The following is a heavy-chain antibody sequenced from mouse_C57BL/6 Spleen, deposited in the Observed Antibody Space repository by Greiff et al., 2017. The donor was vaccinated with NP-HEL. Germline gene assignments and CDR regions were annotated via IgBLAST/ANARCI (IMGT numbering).Heavy chain of an antibody. CDR3: ARQSLHYAMDY. CDR2: ISNLAYSI. J-gene: IGHJ4*01. V-gene: IGHV5-15*04. D-gene: IGHD6-1*01. CDR1: GFTFSDYG. Sequence: EVKLVESGGGLVQPGGSLKLSCAASGFTFSDYGMAWVRQAPRKGPEWVAFISNLAYSIYYADTVTGRFTISRENAKNTLYLEMSSLRSEDTAMYYCARQSLHYAMDYWGQGTSVTVSS.